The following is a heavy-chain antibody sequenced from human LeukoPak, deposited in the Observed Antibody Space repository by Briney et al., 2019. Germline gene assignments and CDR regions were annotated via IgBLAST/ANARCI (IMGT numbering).Heavy chain of an antibody. CDR2: IYHSGST. V-gene: IGHV4-30-2*01. CDR1: GGSISSGGYS. Sequence: SETLSLTCAVSGGSISSGGYSWSWIRQPPGKGLEWIGYIYHSGSTYYNPSLKSRVTISVDRSKNQFSLKLSSVTAADTAVYCCARGVYDSSGYYWDYWGQGTLVTVSS. D-gene: IGHD3-22*01. CDR3: ARGVYDSSGYYWDY. J-gene: IGHJ4*02.